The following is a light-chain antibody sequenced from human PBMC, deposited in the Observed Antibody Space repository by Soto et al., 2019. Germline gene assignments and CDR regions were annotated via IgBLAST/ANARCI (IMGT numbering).Light chain of an antibody. CDR2: AAS. Sequence: DLQMTPSPSSLSASVGDRVTITCRASQSISSYLNWYQQKPGKAPKLLIYAASSLQSGVPSRFSGSGSGTDFTLTISSLQPEDFATYYCQQSYRTPYSFGQGTKLEIK. V-gene: IGKV1-39*01. J-gene: IGKJ2*01. CDR3: QQSYRTPYS. CDR1: QSISSY.